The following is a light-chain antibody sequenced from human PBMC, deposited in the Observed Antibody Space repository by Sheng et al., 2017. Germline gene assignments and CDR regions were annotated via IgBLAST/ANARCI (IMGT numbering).Light chain of an antibody. J-gene: IGKJ4*01. Sequence: EIVLTQSPGTLSLSPGDRATLSCWASQSVSSSYLAWYQQKSGQAPRLLIYGASSRASGIPDRFSGSGSGTDFTLTISRLEPEDFALYYCQQYGSSPRTFGGGTKVEDQT. CDR2: GAS. CDR3: QQYGSSPRT. CDR1: QSVSSSY. V-gene: IGKV3-20*01.